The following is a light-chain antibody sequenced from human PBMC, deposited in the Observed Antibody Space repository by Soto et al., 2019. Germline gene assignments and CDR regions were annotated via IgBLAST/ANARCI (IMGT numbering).Light chain of an antibody. CDR3: QQSYTTLLT. J-gene: IGKJ4*01. CDR1: QNIGTY. V-gene: IGKV1-39*01. CDR2: AAS. Sequence: DIQMTRSPSSLSAAVGDRVTITCRASQNIGTYSNWYQQKPGKGPKLLIYAASSLQSGVPSMFSGSGSGKDFTLTISSLQPEDFATYHRQQSYTTLLTFGGGKKV.